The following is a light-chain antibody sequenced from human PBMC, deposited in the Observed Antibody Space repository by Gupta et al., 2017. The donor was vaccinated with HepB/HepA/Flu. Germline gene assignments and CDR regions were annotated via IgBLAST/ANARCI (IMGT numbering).Light chain of an antibody. CDR3: QAWDRSTAV. Sequence: SYELTQPPSVSVSPGQTASITCSGNELGDKYASWYQQRPGQSPVLVIYQDDKRPSGIPERFSGSNSGNTATLTISGTQAMDEADYYCQAWDRSTAVFGTGTKVTVL. V-gene: IGLV3-1*01. CDR2: QDD. CDR1: ELGDKY. J-gene: IGLJ1*01.